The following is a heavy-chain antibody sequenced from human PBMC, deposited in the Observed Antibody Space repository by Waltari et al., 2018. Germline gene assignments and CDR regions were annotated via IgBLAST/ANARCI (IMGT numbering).Heavy chain of an antibody. Sequence: EVQLVESGGGLVRPGGSLRLSCVASGFMFNKYTMSWIRQAPGGGLEWLSAVFEIGGTTHYADSVKGRFTISRDNAKNTVYLQMNSLRAEDTAVYYCARGGGGDHGYWGRGTLVTVSS. CDR2: VFEIGGTT. CDR1: GFMFNKYT. D-gene: IGHD4-17*01. CDR3: ARGGGGDHGY. V-gene: IGHV3-23*04. J-gene: IGHJ4*02.